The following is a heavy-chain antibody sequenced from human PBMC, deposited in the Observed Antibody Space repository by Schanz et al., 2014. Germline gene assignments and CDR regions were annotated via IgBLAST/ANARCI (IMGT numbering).Heavy chain of an antibody. CDR2: IYHTGST. CDR3: TRDGYCRNFPDY. CDR1: GASIESPNW. J-gene: IGHJ4*02. D-gene: IGHD2-2*03. Sequence: QVQLQESGPGLVKPSGTLSLTCAVSGASIESPNWWSWVRQPPGKGLEWIGQIYHTGSTDFNPSLKSRVTISVDKSKNQFSLRLSSVTAADTAVYYCTRDGYCRNFPDYWGQGTLVTVSS. V-gene: IGHV4-4*02.